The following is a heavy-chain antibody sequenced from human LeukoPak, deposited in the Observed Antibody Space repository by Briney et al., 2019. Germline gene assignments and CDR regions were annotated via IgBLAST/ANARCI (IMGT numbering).Heavy chain of an antibody. CDR3: VILAVAPLSGWFDP. V-gene: IGHV3-64D*06. Sequence: PGGSLRLSCSASGFTFRVYAMHWVRQAPGKGLEYVSGVNSNGRRTYYADSVKGRFSISRDNSNNTLYLQMSSLKVEDAAVYYCVILAVAPLSGWFDPWGQGTLVTVSS. CDR1: GFTFRVYA. J-gene: IGHJ5*02. CDR2: VNSNGRRT. D-gene: IGHD6-19*01.